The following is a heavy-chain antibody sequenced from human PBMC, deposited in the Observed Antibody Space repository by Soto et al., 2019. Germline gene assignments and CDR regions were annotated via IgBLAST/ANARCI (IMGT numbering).Heavy chain of an antibody. J-gene: IGHJ6*02. CDR3: ARIRDTIFGVVINYYGMDV. CDR1: GYTFTSYG. D-gene: IGHD3-3*01. V-gene: IGHV1-18*01. Sequence: QVQLVQSGAEVKKPGASVKVSCKASGYTFTSYGISWVRQAPGQGLEWMGWISAYNGNTNYAQKLQGRVTMTTDTSMRTAYMERRSLRSDDTAVYYCARIRDTIFGVVINYYGMDVWGQGTTVTVSS. CDR2: ISAYNGNT.